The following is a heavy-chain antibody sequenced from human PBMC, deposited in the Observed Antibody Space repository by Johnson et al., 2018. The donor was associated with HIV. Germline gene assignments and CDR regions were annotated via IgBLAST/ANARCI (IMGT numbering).Heavy chain of an antibody. CDR3: ANGGLRPPQDRNAFDI. CDR1: RFTFDDYA. Sequence: VQLVESGGGLVQPGGSLRLSCETSRFTFDDYAMHWVRQAPGKGLEWVSLINWDGDSTYYADSVKGRFTISRDNSKNTLYLKMNSLRVEDTAVYYCANGGLRPPQDRNAFDIWGQGTMVTVSS. CDR2: INWDGDST. J-gene: IGHJ3*02. D-gene: IGHD4-17*01. V-gene: IGHV3-43D*03.